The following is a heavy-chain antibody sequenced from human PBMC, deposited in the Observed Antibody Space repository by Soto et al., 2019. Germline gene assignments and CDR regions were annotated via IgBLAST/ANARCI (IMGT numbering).Heavy chain of an antibody. V-gene: IGHV5-10-1*01. J-gene: IGHJ5*02. D-gene: IGHD4-4*01. Sequence: GESLKISCTGFGYTFTTFWISWVRQMPGKGLEWMGRIDPRDSYANYSPSFQGHVTISVDKSISTAYLQWGSLKASDTAMYYCARLYCNTSTCDSWFDPWGQGTLVTVSS. CDR2: IDPRDSYA. CDR3: ARLYCNTSTCDSWFDP. CDR1: GYTFTTFW.